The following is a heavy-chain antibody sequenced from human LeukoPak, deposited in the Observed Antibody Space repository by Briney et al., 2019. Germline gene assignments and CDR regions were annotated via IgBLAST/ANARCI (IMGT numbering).Heavy chain of an antibody. CDR2: IYYSGST. V-gene: IGHV4-59*01. CDR3: ARQDRVLLWFGELGPASFDY. Sequence: PSETLSLTCTVSGGSISSYYWSWIRQPPGKGLEWIGYIYYSGSTNYNPSLKSRVTISVDTSKNQFSLKLSSVTAADTAVYYCARQDRVLLWFGELGPASFDYWGQGTLVTVSS. CDR1: GGSISSYY. J-gene: IGHJ4*02. D-gene: IGHD3-10*01.